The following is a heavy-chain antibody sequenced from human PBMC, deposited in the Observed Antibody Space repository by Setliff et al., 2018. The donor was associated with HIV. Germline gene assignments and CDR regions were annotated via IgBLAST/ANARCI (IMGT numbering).Heavy chain of an antibody. CDR3: ARDQLRIPERWDFDF. D-gene: IGHD1-26*01. CDR2: ISATGTTV. CDR1: GFNVNNKY. V-gene: IGHV3-11*04. Sequence: GGSLRLSCAASGFNVNNKYMSWVRQAPGEGLEWLSYISATGTTVSYADSVRGRFIISRDSVRNVLYLQMKGLRVEDTALYYCARDQLRIPERWDFDFWGQGTLVTVSS. J-gene: IGHJ4*02.